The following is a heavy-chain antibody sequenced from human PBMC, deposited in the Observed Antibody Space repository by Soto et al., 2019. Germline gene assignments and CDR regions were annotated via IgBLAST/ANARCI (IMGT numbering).Heavy chain of an antibody. D-gene: IGHD6-19*01. J-gene: IGHJ3*02. CDR1: GFTFSNAW. CDR2: IKSKTDGGTT. Sequence: VGSLRLSCAASGFTFSNAWMSWVRQAPGKGLEWVGRIKSKTDGGTTDYAVPVKGRFTISRDDSKNTLYLQMNSLKTEDTAVYYCTTVAVAGTWDGAFDIWGQGTMVTVSS. V-gene: IGHV3-15*01. CDR3: TTVAVAGTWDGAFDI.